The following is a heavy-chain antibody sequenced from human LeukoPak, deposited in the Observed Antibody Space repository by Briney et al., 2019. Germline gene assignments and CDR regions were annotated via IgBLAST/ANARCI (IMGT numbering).Heavy chain of an antibody. Sequence: SSETLSLTCAVYGGAFSGYSWSWIRQPPGKGLEWIGEIDPNGTTNYNPSLKSRVTISVDTSKNQFSLKLSSVTAADTAVYYCAREGGGPSIAVAGTGMDVWGQGTTVTVSS. D-gene: IGHD6-19*01. V-gene: IGHV4-34*01. CDR1: GGAFSGYS. J-gene: IGHJ6*02. CDR3: AREGGGPSIAVAGTGMDV. CDR2: IDPNGTT.